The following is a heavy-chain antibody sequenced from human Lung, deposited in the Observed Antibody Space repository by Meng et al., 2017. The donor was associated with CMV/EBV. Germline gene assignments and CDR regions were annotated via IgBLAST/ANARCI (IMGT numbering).Heavy chain of an antibody. D-gene: IGHD3-3*01. V-gene: IGHV1-2*02. J-gene: IGHJ6*01. CDR1: SFSFTRYY. CDR2: INPNSGGT. Sequence: ASXXVSXXXXSFSFTRYYMHWVRQAPGQGLEWMGWINPNSGGTNYAQKFQGRVTMTRDTSISTAYMELSRLRSDDTAVYYCAYTYDFWSGYYPPGMDVWGQGNXVNGAS. CDR3: AYTYDFWSGYYPPGMDV.